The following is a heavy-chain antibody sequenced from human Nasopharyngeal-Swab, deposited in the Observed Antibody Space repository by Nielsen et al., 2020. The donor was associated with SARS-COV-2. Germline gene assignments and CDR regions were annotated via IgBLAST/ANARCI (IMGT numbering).Heavy chain of an antibody. CDR3: VHAGDSSSVRFDP. D-gene: IGHD6-13*01. V-gene: IGHV2-5*04. J-gene: IGHJ5*02. CDR2: IYWHDER. Sequence: SGPTLVKPTETLRLPCTFSRFSLSTSGVGVGWIRQPPGKALEWLALIYWHDERRYRPSLKSRLTISKDTSKNQVVLTMTNMDPVDTGTYYCVHAGDSSSVRFDPWGQGTLVTVSS. CDR1: RFSLSTSGVG.